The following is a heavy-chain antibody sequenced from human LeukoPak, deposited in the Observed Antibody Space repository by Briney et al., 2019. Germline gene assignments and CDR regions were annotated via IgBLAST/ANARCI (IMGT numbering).Heavy chain of an antibody. CDR1: GFTISGYW. J-gene: IGHJ4*02. CDR3: AHISSSWPDY. V-gene: IGHV3-74*01. Sequence: PGGSLRLSCAASGFTISGYWMHWVRQAPGKGLVWVSRISGDGSITAYADSVKGRFTISRDNAKNTLYLQMNSLRAEDTAVYYCAHISSSWPDYWGQGTLVTVSS. D-gene: IGHD6-13*01. CDR2: ISGDGSIT.